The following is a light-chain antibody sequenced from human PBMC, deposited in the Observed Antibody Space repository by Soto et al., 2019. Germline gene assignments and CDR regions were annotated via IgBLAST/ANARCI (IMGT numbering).Light chain of an antibody. CDR3: AAWDASLSACV. Sequence: QSVLTQPPSASGTAGQVVTISCSGGDSNIGSNSVYWYQHLPRMAPKLLIYYNNQRPSGVPDRFSGSRSGTSASLAIVGLRSADEAVYYCAAWDASLSACVFGNGTKVTVL. CDR2: YNN. CDR1: DSNIGSNS. V-gene: IGLV1-47*02. J-gene: IGLJ1*01.